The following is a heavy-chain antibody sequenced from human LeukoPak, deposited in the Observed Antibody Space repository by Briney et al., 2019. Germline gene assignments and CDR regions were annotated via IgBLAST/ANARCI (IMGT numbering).Heavy chain of an antibody. CDR3: ARGRRIAAAGTKGGFDP. Sequence: ASVKVSCKASGYTFTSYDINWVRQATGQGLEWMGWMNPDSDNTGYAQKFQGRVTMTRNTSISTAYMELSSLRSEDTAVYYCARGRRIAAAGTKGGFDPWGQGTLVTVSS. V-gene: IGHV1-8*01. CDR2: MNPDSDNT. CDR1: GYTFTSYD. D-gene: IGHD6-13*01. J-gene: IGHJ5*02.